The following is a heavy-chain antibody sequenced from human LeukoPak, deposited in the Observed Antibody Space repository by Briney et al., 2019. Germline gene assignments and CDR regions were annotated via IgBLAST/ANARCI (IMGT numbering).Heavy chain of an antibody. Sequence: SETLSLTCTVSGGSISSYYWSWIRQPPGKGLEWIGYIYYSGSTNYNPSLKSRVTISVDTSKNQFSLELSSVTAADTAVYYCARAYPSSKLLYYYYYYMDVWGKGTTVTVSS. CDR3: ARAYPSSKLLYYYYYYMDV. CDR1: GGSISSYY. CDR2: IYYSGST. J-gene: IGHJ6*03. D-gene: IGHD4-11*01. V-gene: IGHV4-59*01.